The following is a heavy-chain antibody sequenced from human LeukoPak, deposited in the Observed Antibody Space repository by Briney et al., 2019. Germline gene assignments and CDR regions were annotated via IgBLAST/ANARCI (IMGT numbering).Heavy chain of an antibody. CDR2: MYSGGTT. Sequence: PSETLSLTCTVSDGSINGYYWSWIRQPPGKGLDWIGYMYSGGTTNYSPSLKSRVTISVDTSKNQFSLKLSSVTAADTAVYYCARLTRGGGIAAAGTLDPWGQGTLVTVSS. CDR1: DGSINGYY. CDR3: ARLTRGGGIAAAGTLDP. D-gene: IGHD6-13*01. J-gene: IGHJ5*02. V-gene: IGHV4-4*08.